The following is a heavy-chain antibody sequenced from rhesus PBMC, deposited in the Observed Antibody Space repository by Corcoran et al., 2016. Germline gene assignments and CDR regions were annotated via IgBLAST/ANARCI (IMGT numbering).Heavy chain of an antibody. CDR2: IYGNGAST. J-gene: IGHJ4*01. V-gene: IGHV4-73*01. CDR3: ARDVSGSYYYFDY. CDR1: GGSISGYYY. Sequence: QMQLQQWGEGLVQPSETLSLTCAVYGGSISGYYYWSWIRQPPGKGLEWIGYIYGNGASTNYNPPLRNRGTIAKDTSNNQFSLKLSSVTAADTALYDCARDVSGSYYYFDYWGQGVLVTVSS. D-gene: IGHD3-16*01.